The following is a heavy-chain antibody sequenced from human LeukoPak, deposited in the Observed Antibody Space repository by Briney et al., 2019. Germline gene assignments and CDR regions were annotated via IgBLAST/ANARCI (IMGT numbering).Heavy chain of an antibody. D-gene: IGHD3-10*01. V-gene: IGHV4-30-2*01. CDR3: AREVPPSYFDL. J-gene: IGHJ4*02. Sequence: SQTLSLTCTLSGGSITSGNYYWSWIRQPPGKGLEWIGSIYHTGNTDSNPSLKSRVSLSVDTSKNQFSLSLNSVTAADTAVYYCAREVPPSYFDLWGQGTLVTVSS. CDR1: GGSITSGNYY. CDR2: IYHTGNT.